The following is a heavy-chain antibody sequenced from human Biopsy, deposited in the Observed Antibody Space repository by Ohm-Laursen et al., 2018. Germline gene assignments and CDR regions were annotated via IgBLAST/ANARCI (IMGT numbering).Heavy chain of an antibody. Sequence: SVKVSCKASGYTFTDYSLHWVRQAPGQGLEWMGWVNPNSGATNYTQKFQGRVTMTSDTSISTAYIELRRLISDDTAVYFCARDRMVTIITLVRADTFDTWGQGTLVSVSS. J-gene: IGHJ3*02. V-gene: IGHV1-2*02. D-gene: IGHD3-10*01. CDR1: GYTFTDYS. CDR2: VNPNSGAT. CDR3: ARDRMVTIITLVRADTFDT.